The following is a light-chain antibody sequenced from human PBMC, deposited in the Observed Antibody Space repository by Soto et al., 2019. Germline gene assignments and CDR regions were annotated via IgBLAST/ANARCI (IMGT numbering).Light chain of an antibody. V-gene: IGKV3-20*01. CDR1: QSVSSPY. Sequence: IVLTQSPGTLSLSPGERATLSCRASQSVSSPYLAWYQQKPGQAPRLLIFGASSRATGIPDRFSGSGSGTDFTLTISRLEPEDFAVYYCQHYGTSPASFGQGTKVEIK. J-gene: IGKJ1*01. CDR3: QHYGTSPAS. CDR2: GAS.